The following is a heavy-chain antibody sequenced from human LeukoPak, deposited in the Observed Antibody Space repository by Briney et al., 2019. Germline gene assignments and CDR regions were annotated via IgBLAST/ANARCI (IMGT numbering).Heavy chain of an antibody. CDR1: GGTFTRHA. V-gene: IGHV1-69*13. CDR3: ARGCSSTSCYLRGGPNNWFDP. D-gene: IGHD2-2*01. Sequence: SVKVSCKASGGTFTRHAISWLRQAPGQGLEWMGGIIPIFGTANYAQKFQGRVTITADESTSTAYMELSSLRSEDTAVYYCARGCSSTSCYLRGGPNNWFDPWGQGTLVTVSS. J-gene: IGHJ5*02. CDR2: IIPIFGTA.